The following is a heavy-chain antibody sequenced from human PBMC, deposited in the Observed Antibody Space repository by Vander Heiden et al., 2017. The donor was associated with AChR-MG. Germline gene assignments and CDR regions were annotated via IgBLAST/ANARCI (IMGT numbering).Heavy chain of an antibody. CDR3: ARAERSSIAAHFDY. D-gene: IGHD6-6*01. CDR2: INPNSGGT. Sequence: QVQLVQSGAEVKMPGASVKVSCNASVYTCTGYYMHWVRQAPGQGLEWMGGINPNSGGTNYAQKFQGWVTMTRDTSISTAYMELSRLRSDDTAVYYCARAERSSIAAHFDYWGQGTLVTVSS. CDR1: VYTCTGYY. J-gene: IGHJ4*02. V-gene: IGHV1-2*04.